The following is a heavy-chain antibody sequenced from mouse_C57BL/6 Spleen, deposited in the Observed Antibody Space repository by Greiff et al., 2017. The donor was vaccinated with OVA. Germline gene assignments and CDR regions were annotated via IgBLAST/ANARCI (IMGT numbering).Heavy chain of an antibody. CDR3: ARAEDGYSHGYFDV. J-gene: IGHJ1*03. CDR1: GYTFTSYG. CDR2: IYPRSGNT. V-gene: IGHV1-81*01. Sequence: QVQLQQSGAELARPGASVKLSCKASGYTFTSYGISWVKQRTGQGLEWIGEIYPRSGNTYYNGKFKGKATLTADKSSSTAYMELRSLTSEDSAVYFCARAEDGYSHGYFDVWGTGTTVTVSS. D-gene: IGHD2-3*01.